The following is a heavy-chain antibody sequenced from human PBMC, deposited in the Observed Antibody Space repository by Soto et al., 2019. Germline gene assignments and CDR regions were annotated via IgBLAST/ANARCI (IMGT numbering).Heavy chain of an antibody. V-gene: IGHV4-4*02. D-gene: IGHD3-10*01. CDR1: GGSISSSNW. CDR3: ARDPNYYGSGSYQYYYYYGMDV. Sequence: TSETLSLTCAVSGGSISSSNWWSWVRQPPGKGLEWIGEIYHSGSTNYNPSLKSRVTISVDKSKNQFSLKLSSVTAADTAVYYCARDPNYYGSGSYQYYYYYGMDVWGQGTTVTVSS. CDR2: IYHSGST. J-gene: IGHJ6*02.